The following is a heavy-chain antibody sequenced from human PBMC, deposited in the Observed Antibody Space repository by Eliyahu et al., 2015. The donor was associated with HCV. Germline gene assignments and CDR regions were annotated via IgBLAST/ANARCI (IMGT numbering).Heavy chain of an antibody. Sequence: EVQLVESGGGLVKPGGSLRLSCAASGFTFSSYSMNWVRQAPGKGLEWVSSISSSSSYIYYADSVKGRFTISRDNAKNSLYLQMNSLRAEDTAVYYCARVRPLYCSSTSCLNDAFDIWGQGTMVTVSS. J-gene: IGHJ3*02. CDR1: GFTFSSYS. CDR3: ARVRPLYCSSTSCLNDAFDI. D-gene: IGHD2-2*01. V-gene: IGHV3-21*01. CDR2: ISSSSSYI.